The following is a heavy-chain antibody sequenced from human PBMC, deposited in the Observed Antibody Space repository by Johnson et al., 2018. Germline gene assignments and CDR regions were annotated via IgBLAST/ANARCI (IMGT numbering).Heavy chain of an antibody. D-gene: IGHD3-10*01. Sequence: QVQLVQSGAEVKKPGSSVTVSCKASGGTFSSYTISWVRQAPGQGLEWLGGIIPIVDIANYAQNFQGRVTITADKSTSTSYMELSSLRSEDTAVYYCTTITHYYGSGRGMDVWGQGTTVTVSS. CDR3: TTITHYYGSGRGMDV. V-gene: IGHV1-69*02. J-gene: IGHJ6*02. CDR2: IIPIVDIA. CDR1: GGTFSSYT.